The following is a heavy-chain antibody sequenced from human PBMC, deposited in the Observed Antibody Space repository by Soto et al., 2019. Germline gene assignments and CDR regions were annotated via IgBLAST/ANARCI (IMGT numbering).Heavy chain of an antibody. CDR3: AGTYYNESRGYYPGVTYFDY. CDR1: GGSISSGGYS. J-gene: IGHJ4*02. CDR2: IYYSGST. D-gene: IGHD3-22*01. Sequence: SETLSLTCTVSGGSISSGGYSWSWIRQHPGKGLEWIGYIYYSGSTYYNPSLKSRVTISVDTTKNQFSLKLSSVTAADTAGDYCAGTYYNESRGYYPGVTYFDYWGQGTLVTVSS. V-gene: IGHV4-31*03.